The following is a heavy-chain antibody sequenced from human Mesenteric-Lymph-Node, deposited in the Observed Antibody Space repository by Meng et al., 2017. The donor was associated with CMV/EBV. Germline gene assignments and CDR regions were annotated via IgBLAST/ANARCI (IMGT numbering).Heavy chain of an antibody. CDR3: ARGRRLRFLEWLPGD. D-gene: IGHD3-3*01. Sequence: ASVKVSCKTSGYTFTGYYLHWVRQAPGQGLEWMGWINPSGGDTDYAQKFQGRVTMTRGTSISTAYMELNRLTSDDTAVYYCARGRRLRFLEWLPGDWGQGTLVTVSS. J-gene: IGHJ4*02. CDR2: INPSGGDT. V-gene: IGHV1-2*02. CDR1: GYTFTGYY.